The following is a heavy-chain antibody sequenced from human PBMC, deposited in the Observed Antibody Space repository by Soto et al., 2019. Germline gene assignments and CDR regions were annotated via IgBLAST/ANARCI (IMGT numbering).Heavy chain of an antibody. J-gene: IGHJ2*01. V-gene: IGHV4-61*01. CDR2: IYYSGST. CDR1: SGSVSSGSHY. Sequence: QVQLQESGPGLVKPSETLSLTCTVSSGSVSSGSHYWSWIRQPPGKRLEWIGYIYYSGSTNYNPSLKSRVTISADTAKNQFSLKLSSVTAADTPVYFCARGYISSWYWFDLWGRGTLVTVSS. D-gene: IGHD6-13*01. CDR3: ARGYISSWYWFDL.